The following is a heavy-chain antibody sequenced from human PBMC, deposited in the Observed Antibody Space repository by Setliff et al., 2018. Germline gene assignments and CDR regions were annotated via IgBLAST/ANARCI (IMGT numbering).Heavy chain of an antibody. CDR2: TIPIFGTT. CDR3: VREGVDSRSSTDYRYYMDV. J-gene: IGHJ6*03. V-gene: IGHV1-69*05. D-gene: IGHD3-22*01. CDR1: GGTFSSYG. Sequence: VASVKVSCKASGGTFSSYGISWVRQGPGQGLEWMGGTIPIFGTTDYAQKFQGRVTIITDESTSTAFMQLSSLRSEDTAVYYCVREGVDSRSSTDYRYYMDVWGKGTTVTVSS.